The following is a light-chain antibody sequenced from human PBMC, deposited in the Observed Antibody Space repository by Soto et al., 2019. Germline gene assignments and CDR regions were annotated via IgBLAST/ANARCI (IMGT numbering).Light chain of an antibody. J-gene: IGKJ2*01. V-gene: IGKV4-1*01. CDR3: QKYLSTPFT. Sequence: DIVMTQSPDSLAVSLGERATIHCRSSQSVLYRSNGRNYLAWYQQKPGQPPEVLFYWASTRESGVPDRFSGGGSGTDFTRTISSLQAEDVALYFCQKYLSTPFTFGQGTRLEIK. CDR2: WAS. CDR1: QSVLYRSNGRNY.